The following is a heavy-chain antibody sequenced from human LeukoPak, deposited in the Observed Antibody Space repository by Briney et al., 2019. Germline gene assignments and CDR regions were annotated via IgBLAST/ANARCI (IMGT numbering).Heavy chain of an antibody. CDR3: ARDRGYQLLGDY. CDR1: GFSISTGYF. V-gene: IGHV4-38-2*02. CDR2: IHYSGTT. Sequence: TSETLSLTCSVSGFSISTGYFWVWIRQPPGKGPEWIANIHYSGTTYYNPSLNSRVAISVDTSKNQFSLKLRSVTAADTAVYYCARDRGYQLLGDYWGRGTLVTVSS. D-gene: IGHD2-2*01. J-gene: IGHJ4*02.